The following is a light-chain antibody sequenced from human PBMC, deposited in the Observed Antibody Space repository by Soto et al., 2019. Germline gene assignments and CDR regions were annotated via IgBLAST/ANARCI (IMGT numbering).Light chain of an antibody. J-gene: IGKJ4*01. Sequence: EIVITQSPATLSVSPGERATLSRRASQSISSDVWWSQQKPGQAPRLLIYGASTTATGIPARFSGSGSGTDFTLTISRLEPEDFAVYYCQQYGSSLLTFGGGTKVDI. CDR3: QQYGSSLLT. CDR2: GAS. CDR1: QSISSD. V-gene: IGKV3-15*01.